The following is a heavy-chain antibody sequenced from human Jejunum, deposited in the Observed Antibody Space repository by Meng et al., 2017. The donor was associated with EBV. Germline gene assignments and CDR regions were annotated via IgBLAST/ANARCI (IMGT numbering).Heavy chain of an antibody. CDR1: GDTFTRYY. CDR3: AGGMTIRQNWFDP. Sequence: QVQQVQSGAEVKKPGASVKVSCKVSGDTFTRYYMHWVRQAPGQGLEWMGIINPTGDSTTYAEKFQGRLTMTRDTSTTTAYMELSSLRSEDTAVYYCAGGMTIRQNWFDPWGQGTLVTVSS. CDR2: INPTGDST. J-gene: IGHJ5*02. V-gene: IGHV1-46*01. D-gene: IGHD5-24*01.